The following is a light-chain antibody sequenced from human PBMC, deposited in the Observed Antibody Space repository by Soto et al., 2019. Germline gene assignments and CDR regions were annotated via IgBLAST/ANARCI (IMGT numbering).Light chain of an antibody. J-gene: IGLJ3*02. V-gene: IGLV2-14*01. CDR3: SSYTIRSTPWV. CDR2: DVS. Sequence: QSALTQPASVSGSPGQSITISCTGTSSDVGGYNYVSWYQQLPGKAPKLMIYDVSNRPSGVSNRFSGSKSGNTASLTISGLQAEDESDYYVSSYTIRSTPWVFGGVTKLTVL. CDR1: SSDVGGYNY.